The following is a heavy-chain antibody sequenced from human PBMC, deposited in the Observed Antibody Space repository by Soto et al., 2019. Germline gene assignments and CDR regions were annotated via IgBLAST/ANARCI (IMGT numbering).Heavy chain of an antibody. J-gene: IGHJ6*02. CDR1: GFTCSSYA. CDR3: AKDQPNSYYYGMEV. V-gene: IGHV3-23*01. CDR2: ISGSGGST. Sequence: GGSLRLSVSDSGFTCSSYAMVWVRQAPGKGLDWVSAISGSGGSTYYADSVKGRFTISRDNSKNTLYLQMNSLRAEDTAVYYCAKDQPNSYYYGMEVWGQGTTVIVSS.